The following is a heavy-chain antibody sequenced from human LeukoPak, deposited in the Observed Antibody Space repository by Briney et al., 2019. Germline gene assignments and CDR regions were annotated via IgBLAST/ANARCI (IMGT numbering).Heavy chain of an antibody. CDR1: GFRFDSFY. D-gene: IGHD3-22*01. CDR2: ISASGAVP. CDR3: ARSLIVASEDY. Sequence: PGGSLRPSCAASGFRFDSFYMGWIRQVPGKGLDYIALISASGAVPYYAESVKGRFTISRDNAKNSVSLQMNSLSADDTAVYYCARSLIVASEDYWGQGTLVTASS. V-gene: IGHV3-11*04. J-gene: IGHJ4*02.